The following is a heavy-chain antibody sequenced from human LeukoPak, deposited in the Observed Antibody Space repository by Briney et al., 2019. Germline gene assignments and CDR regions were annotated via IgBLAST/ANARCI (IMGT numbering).Heavy chain of an antibody. V-gene: IGHV3-23*01. J-gene: IGHJ5*02. D-gene: IGHD5-12*01. Sequence: GGSLRLSCAASGFTFRTYAMNWVRQAPGKGLEWVSAIGGTGAKTYYADSVKGRFTISRDNAKNSVYLQMNSLRPEDTAVYYCSRDRLGGLDLWGQGTLVTVSS. CDR2: IGGTGAKT. CDR1: GFTFRTYA. CDR3: SRDRLGGLDL.